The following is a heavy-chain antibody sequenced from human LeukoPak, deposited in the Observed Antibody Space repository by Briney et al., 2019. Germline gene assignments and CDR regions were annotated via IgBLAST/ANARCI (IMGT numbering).Heavy chain of an antibody. CDR1: GYTFTTFG. CDR3: ARDFDCTSTVCNDVFDI. J-gene: IGHJ3*02. Sequence: GASVKVSFKASGYTFTTFGISWVRQAPGQGLEWMGWVSGSSAHTNYARQLQGRVIMTTDTSTTTAYMELRSLRSDDTAVYYCARDFDCTSTVCNDVFDIWGQGTMVTVSS. D-gene: IGHD2/OR15-2a*01. CDR2: VSGSSAHT. V-gene: IGHV1-18*01.